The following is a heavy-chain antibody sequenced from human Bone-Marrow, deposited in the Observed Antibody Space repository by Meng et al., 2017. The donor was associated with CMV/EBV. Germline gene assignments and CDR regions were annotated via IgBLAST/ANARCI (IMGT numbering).Heavy chain of an antibody. CDR3: ARDFYDILTGYWYFDL. CDR2: IYYSGST. J-gene: IGHJ2*01. D-gene: IGHD3-9*01. V-gene: IGHV4-61*01. Sequence: GSVSSGSDYWSWIRQPPGKGLEWIGYIYYSGSTNYNPSLKSRVTISVDTSRNQFSLKLSSVTAADTAVYYCARDFYDILTGYWYFDLWGRGTLVTVSS. CDR1: GSVSSGSDY.